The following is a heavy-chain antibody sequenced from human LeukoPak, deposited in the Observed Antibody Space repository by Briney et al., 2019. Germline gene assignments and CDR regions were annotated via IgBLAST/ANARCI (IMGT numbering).Heavy chain of an antibody. CDR3: VRGGFSHGFDI. CDR2: IDNDGSDT. V-gene: IGHV3-74*01. J-gene: IGHJ3*02. Sequence: PGGSLRLSCAASGFTFRTYWMHWVRQAPGKGLVWVSRIDNDGSDTIYADSVKGRFTVSRDNAKNTVYLQMNSLRVGDTAVYYCVRGGFSHGFDIWGQGTVVIVSS. CDR1: GFTFRTYW. D-gene: IGHD3-22*01.